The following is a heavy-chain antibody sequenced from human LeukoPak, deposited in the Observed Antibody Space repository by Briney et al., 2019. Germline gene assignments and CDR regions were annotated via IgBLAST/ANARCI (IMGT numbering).Heavy chain of an antibody. CDR1: GGSISSYY. Sequence: AETLSLTCTVSGGSISSYYWSWIRQPPGKELEWIGCFYNSGSTNYNPSLQSRVTISADTSKNQFSLKLSSVTAADTAVYYCARHARGTGYFDYWGQGTLVPVSS. CDR3: ARHARGTGYFDY. CDR2: FYNSGST. J-gene: IGHJ4*02. D-gene: IGHD3/OR15-3a*01. V-gene: IGHV4-59*01.